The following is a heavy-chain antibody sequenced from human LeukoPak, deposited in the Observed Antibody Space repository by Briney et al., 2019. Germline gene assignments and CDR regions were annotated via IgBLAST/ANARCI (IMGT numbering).Heavy chain of an antibody. CDR1: GFIFGSYG. Sequence: PGGSLRLSCATSGFIFGSYGMHWVRQDPGKGLVWISRINSLGSSTSYADSVKGRFTISRDNARNTVYLQMNSLRAEDTAVYYCVRSVTGSYGLFDYWGQGTLVTVSS. D-gene: IGHD1-26*01. CDR2: INSLGSST. V-gene: IGHV3-74*01. J-gene: IGHJ4*02. CDR3: VRSVTGSYGLFDY.